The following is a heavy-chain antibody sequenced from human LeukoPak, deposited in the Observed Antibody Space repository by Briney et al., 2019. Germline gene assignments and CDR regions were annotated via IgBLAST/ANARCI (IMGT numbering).Heavy chain of an antibody. J-gene: IGHJ4*02. CDR3: TTDQYSGSFDY. Sequence: GGSLRLSCAASGFTFSNAWMSWVRQAPGKGLEWVGRIKSKADGGTTDYAAPVKGRFTISRDDSKNTLYLQMNSLKTEDTAVYYCTTDQYSGSFDYWGQGTLVTVSS. D-gene: IGHD1-26*01. CDR2: IKSKADGGTT. V-gene: IGHV3-15*01. CDR1: GFTFSNAW.